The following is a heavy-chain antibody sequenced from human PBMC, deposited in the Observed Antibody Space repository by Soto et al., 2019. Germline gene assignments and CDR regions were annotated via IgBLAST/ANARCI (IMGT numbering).Heavy chain of an antibody. J-gene: IGHJ4*02. CDR3: ARSVEGHFDY. CDR2: ITSDTKTI. D-gene: IGHD6-19*01. CDR1: GFRFSIYS. Sequence: EVQLVESGGNLVQPGGYLRLSCGASGFRFSIYSMNWVRQAPGKGLEWSAYITSDTKTIKYADSVKGRFTISRDNGKNSVYLHMNSLRDEDTAVYYCARSVEGHFDYWGQGTVVTVSA. V-gene: IGHV3-48*02.